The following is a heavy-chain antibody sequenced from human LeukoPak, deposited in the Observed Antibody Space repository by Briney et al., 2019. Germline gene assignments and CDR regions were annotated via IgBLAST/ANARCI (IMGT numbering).Heavy chain of an antibody. J-gene: IGHJ4*02. CDR1: GGSFSGYY. V-gene: IGHV4-59*01. CDR2: IYYSGGT. CDR3: ARTGYSSSWYVPDY. D-gene: IGHD6-13*01. Sequence: SETLCRTCAVYGGSFSGYYWSWIRQPPGKGLQWIGYIYYSGGTNYNPSLKSRVTISVDTSKNQFSLKLSSVTAADTAVYYCARTGYSSSWYVPDYWGQGTLVTVSS.